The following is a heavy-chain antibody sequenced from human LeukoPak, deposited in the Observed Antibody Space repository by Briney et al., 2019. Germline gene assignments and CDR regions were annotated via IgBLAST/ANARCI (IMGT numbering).Heavy chain of an antibody. J-gene: IGHJ4*02. CDR3: ARDTAAAGIGD. CDR2: ISSSSSTI. CDR1: GFTFSSYS. Sequence: GGSLRLSCAASGFTFSSYSMNWVRQAPGKGLEWVSYISSSSSTIYYADSVKGRFTISRDNAKNSLYLQMNSLRAEDTAVYYCARDTAAAGIGDWGQGTLVTVSS. D-gene: IGHD6-13*01. V-gene: IGHV3-48*04.